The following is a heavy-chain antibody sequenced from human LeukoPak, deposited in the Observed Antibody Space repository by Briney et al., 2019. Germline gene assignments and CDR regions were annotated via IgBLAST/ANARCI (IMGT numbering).Heavy chain of an antibody. V-gene: IGHV7-4-1*02. CDR2: INTNTGNP. D-gene: IGHD6-19*01. CDR3: ARGDVIAVADYYYYYYGMDV. CDR1: GYTFTSYA. Sequence: GASVKVSCKASGYTFTSYAMNWVRQAPGQGLEWMGWINTNTGNPTYAQGFTGRFVFSLDTSVSTAYLQISSLKAEDTAVYYCARGDVIAVADYYYYYYGMDVWGQGTTVTVSS. J-gene: IGHJ6*02.